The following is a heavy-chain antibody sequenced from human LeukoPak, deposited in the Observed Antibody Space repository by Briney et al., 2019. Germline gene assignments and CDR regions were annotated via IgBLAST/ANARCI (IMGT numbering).Heavy chain of an antibody. J-gene: IGHJ4*02. CDR3: ARQKKDSYASSRYYYFRL. CDR1: GFTFSNYA. CDR2: ISGRGGTT. Sequence: PGGSLRLSCAASGFTFSNYAMTWVRQAPGKGLEWVSGISGRGGTTYYADSVKGRFTISRDNSKNTLYLQVNSLRAEDTAVYFCARQKKDSYASSRYYYFRLWGQGTLVTVSS. D-gene: IGHD3-22*01. V-gene: IGHV3-23*01.